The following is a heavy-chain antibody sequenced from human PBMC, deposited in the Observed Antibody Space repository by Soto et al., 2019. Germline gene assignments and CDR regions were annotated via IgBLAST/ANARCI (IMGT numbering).Heavy chain of an antibody. CDR2: IDGSGGIT. J-gene: IGHJ5*01. CDR3: VKNSGWFNS. CDR1: GFTFGTTD. Sequence: QLLQSGGGLVQPGGSLTLSCAASGFTFGTTDMSWVRQAPGEGLEWVSTIDGSGGITYYADSVKGRFTISRDNSRNTGYPPMNRPGGDHPALVLCVKNSGWFNSRGPGALGPGPS. V-gene: IGHV3-23*01. D-gene: IGHD3-10*01.